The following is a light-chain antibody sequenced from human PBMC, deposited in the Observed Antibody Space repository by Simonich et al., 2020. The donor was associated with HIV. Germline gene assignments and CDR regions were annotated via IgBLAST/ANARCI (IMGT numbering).Light chain of an antibody. V-gene: IGKV6-21*02. CDR3: HQSSSLPFT. J-gene: IGKJ3*01. CDR1: QSIGSS. Sequence: EIVLTQSPDFQSVTPKEKVTITCRASQSIGSSLHWYQQKPGQSPKLLIKEASQSISGVPSRLTGSGSGTDFTLTSNSLEAEDATTYYCHQSSSLPFTFGPGTKVDIK. CDR2: EAS.